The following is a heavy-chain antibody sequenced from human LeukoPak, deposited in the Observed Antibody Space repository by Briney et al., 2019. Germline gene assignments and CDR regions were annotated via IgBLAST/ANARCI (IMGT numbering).Heavy chain of an antibody. Sequence: SETLSLTCTVSGGPISSSSYYWGWIRQPPGKGLEWIGSIYYSGSTYYNPSLKSRVTISVDTSKNQFSLKLSSVTAADTAVYYCARRRYYDFWSGSDYWGQGTLVTVSS. CDR1: GGPISSSSYY. D-gene: IGHD3-3*01. V-gene: IGHV4-39*07. J-gene: IGHJ4*02. CDR2: IYYSGST. CDR3: ARRRYYDFWSGSDY.